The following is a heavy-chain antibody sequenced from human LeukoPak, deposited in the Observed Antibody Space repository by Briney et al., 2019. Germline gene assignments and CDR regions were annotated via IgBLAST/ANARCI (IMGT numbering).Heavy chain of an antibody. V-gene: IGHV1-8*01. D-gene: IGHD6-19*01. J-gene: IGHJ4*02. CDR1: GYTFTSYD. Sequence: ASVKVSCKASGYTFTSYDINWVRQASGQGLEWMGWMNPNSANTGYAQKFQGRVTMTRNTSTSTAYMEVSSLRSEDTAVYYCARAHSSGFDYWGQGTLVTVSS. CDR2: MNPNSANT. CDR3: ARAHSSGFDY.